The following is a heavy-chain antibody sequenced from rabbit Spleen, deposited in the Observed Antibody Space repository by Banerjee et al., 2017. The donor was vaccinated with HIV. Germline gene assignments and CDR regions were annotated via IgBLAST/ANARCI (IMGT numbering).Heavy chain of an antibody. CDR3: ARDIDTGSSYAFNL. CDR2: IYSGSTANT. J-gene: IGHJ4*01. V-gene: IGHV1S45*01. D-gene: IGHD8-1*01. CDR1: GFSFSSTHY. Sequence: QQQLEESGGGLVQPEGSLTLTCAASGFSFSSTHYMCWVRQAPGKGLEWIACIYSGSTANTYYANWAQGRFTISKTSSTTVDLKMTSLTGADTATYFCARDIDTGSSYAFNLWGPGTLVTVS.